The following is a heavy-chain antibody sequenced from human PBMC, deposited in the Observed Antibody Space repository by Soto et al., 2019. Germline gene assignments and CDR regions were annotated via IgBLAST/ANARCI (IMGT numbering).Heavy chain of an antibody. CDR2: INAGNGNT. CDR1: GYTFTSYA. J-gene: IGHJ6*03. Sequence: ASVKVSCKASGYTFTSYAMHWVRQAPGQRLEWMGWINAGNGNTKYSQKFQGRVTITRDTSASTAYMALSSLRSEDTAVYYCAIDLPPNLNGYYYYMDVWGKVTTVAVSS. D-gene: IGHD1-1*01. V-gene: IGHV1-3*01. CDR3: AIDLPPNLNGYYYYMDV.